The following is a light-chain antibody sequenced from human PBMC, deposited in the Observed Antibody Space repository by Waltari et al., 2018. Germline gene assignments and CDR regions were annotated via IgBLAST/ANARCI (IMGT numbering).Light chain of an antibody. Sequence: DIQMTQSPSSLSASVGDRVTITSRASQDINNNLAWYQQKPGQPPTLLIYAASTLQSGVPSRFSGSGSGTDFTLTISSLQPDDIGTYYCQKYNSVPFTFGPGTKVDL. CDR1: QDINNN. V-gene: IGKV1-27*01. CDR2: AAS. CDR3: QKYNSVPFT. J-gene: IGKJ3*01.